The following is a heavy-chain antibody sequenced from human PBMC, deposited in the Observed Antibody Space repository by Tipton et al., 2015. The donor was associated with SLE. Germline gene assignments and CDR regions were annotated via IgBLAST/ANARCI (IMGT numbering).Heavy chain of an antibody. Sequence: SLRLSCAASGFIFSSYKMNWVRQAPGKGLEWVSHISRTSRAKYYTDFVKGRFSISRDNVKSLLYLQMNSLRDDDTAIYYCARESLKIRSSWTFDFWGQGTVVTVSS. V-gene: IGHV3-48*02. D-gene: IGHD1-26*01. CDR1: GFIFSSYK. CDR3: ARESLKIRSSWTFDF. CDR2: ISRTSRAK. J-gene: IGHJ3*01.